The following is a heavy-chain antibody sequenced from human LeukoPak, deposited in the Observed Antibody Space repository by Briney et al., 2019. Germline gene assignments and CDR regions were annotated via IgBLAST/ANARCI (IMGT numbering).Heavy chain of an antibody. J-gene: IGHJ5*02. CDR3: ASDPSGKFRTLGSNWFDP. CDR1: GFTFSSYA. CDR2: ISYDGSNK. Sequence: GGSLRLSCAASGFTFSSYAMHWVRQAPGKGLEWVAVISYDGSNKYYADSVKGRFTISRDNSKNTLYLQMNSLRAEDMAVYFCASDPSGKFRTLGSNWFDPWGQGTLVTVSS. V-gene: IGHV3-30*04. D-gene: IGHD1-14*01.